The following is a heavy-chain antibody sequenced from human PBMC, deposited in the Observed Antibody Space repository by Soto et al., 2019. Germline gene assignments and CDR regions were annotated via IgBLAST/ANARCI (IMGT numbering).Heavy chain of an antibody. CDR3: ARDVAAAGHFYYYYGMDV. CDR1: GFTFSSYW. V-gene: IGHV3-7*01. J-gene: IGHJ6*02. D-gene: IGHD6-13*01. CDR2: IKQDGSEK. Sequence: LRLSCAASGFTFSSYWMSWVRQAPGKGLEWVANIKQDGSEKYYVDSVKGRFTISRDNAKNSLYLQMNSLRAEDTAVYYCARDVAAAGHFYYYYGMDVWGQGTTVTVSS.